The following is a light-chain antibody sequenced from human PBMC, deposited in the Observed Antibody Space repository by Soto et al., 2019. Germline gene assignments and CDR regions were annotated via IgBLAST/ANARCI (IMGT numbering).Light chain of an antibody. V-gene: IGKV1-39*01. CDR3: QHSYTTPWT. Sequence: DIQMTQSPSSLSASVGDRVTITCRASQSISYHLSWYEQKPGRAPKLLMYAASSLQSGVPSRFSGSGSGTDFTLTISSLQPEDFATYYCQHSYTTPWTFGQGTKVEIK. CDR2: AAS. J-gene: IGKJ1*01. CDR1: QSISYH.